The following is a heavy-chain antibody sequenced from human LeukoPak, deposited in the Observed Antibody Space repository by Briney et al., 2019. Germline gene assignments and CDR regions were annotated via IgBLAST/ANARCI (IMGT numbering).Heavy chain of an antibody. CDR1: GFTVSSND. CDR3: ARDRPGDGYFDY. Sequence: GGSLRLSCAASGFTVSSNDMTWVRQTPGKGLEWVSIIYSGGNTYYADSEKGRFTISRDNSKNTLYLQMNSLRVEDTAVFYCARDRPGDGYFDYWGQGTLVTVSS. D-gene: IGHD3-10*01. V-gene: IGHV3-66*01. CDR2: IYSGGNT. J-gene: IGHJ4*02.